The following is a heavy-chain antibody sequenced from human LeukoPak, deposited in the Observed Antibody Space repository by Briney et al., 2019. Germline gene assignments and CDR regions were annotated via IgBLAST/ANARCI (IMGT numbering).Heavy chain of an antibody. V-gene: IGHV1-69*13. Sequence: SVKVSCKASGGTFSSYAISWVRQAPGQGLEWMGGIIPIFGTANYAQKFQGRVTITADESTSTAYMELSSLRSEDTAVYYCASNKLGDSSGYYSAAWFDPWGQGTLVTVSS. J-gene: IGHJ5*02. CDR3: ASNKLGDSSGYYSAAWFDP. CDR1: GGTFSSYA. CDR2: IIPIFGTA. D-gene: IGHD3-22*01.